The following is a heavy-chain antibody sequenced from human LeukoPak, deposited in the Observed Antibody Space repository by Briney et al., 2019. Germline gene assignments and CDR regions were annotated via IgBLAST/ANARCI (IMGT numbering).Heavy chain of an antibody. Sequence: SETLSLTCTVCGGSISSYYWSWIRQPAGKGLEGIGHIYTSRSTNYNPSLKSRVTMSVDTSKNQFSLKLSSVTAADTAVYYCARGGVDWTFDYWGQGTLVTVSS. J-gene: IGHJ4*02. CDR1: GGSISSYY. D-gene: IGHD3-9*01. CDR2: IYTSRST. CDR3: ARGGVDWTFDY. V-gene: IGHV4-4*07.